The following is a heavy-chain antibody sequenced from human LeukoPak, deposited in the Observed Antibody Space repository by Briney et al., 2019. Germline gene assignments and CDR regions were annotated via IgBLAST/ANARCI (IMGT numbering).Heavy chain of an antibody. V-gene: IGHV3-66*01. CDR2: IYSGGST. CDR3: ARGPSGYDGYYFDY. Sequence: PGGSLRLSCAASGFTVSSNYMSWVRQAPGKGLEWVSVIYSGGSTYYADSVKGRFTISRDNSKNTLYLQMNSLRAEDTAVYYCARGPSGYDGYYFDYWGQGTLVTVSS. J-gene: IGHJ4*02. CDR1: GFTVSSNY. D-gene: IGHD5-12*01.